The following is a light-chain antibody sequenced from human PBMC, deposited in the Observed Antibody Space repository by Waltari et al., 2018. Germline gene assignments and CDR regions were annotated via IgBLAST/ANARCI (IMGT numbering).Light chain of an antibody. J-gene: IGLJ2*01. CDR2: EVI. CDR1: SRDVGGSNY. V-gene: IGLV2-14*01. Sequence: QSALTQPPSVSGSPGQSITISCTGTSRDVGGSNYVSWYQQHPGKAPKLMIYEVINRPSGVSNRCSGSKSGNTAALTISGLQADDEADYYCSSYTSSSTLVFGGGTKLTVL. CDR3: SSYTSSSTLV.